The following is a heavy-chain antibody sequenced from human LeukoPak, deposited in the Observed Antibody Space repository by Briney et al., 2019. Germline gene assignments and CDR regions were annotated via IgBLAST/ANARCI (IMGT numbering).Heavy chain of an antibody. Sequence: SETLSLTCTVSGGSITTYYWSWIRQPPGRGLEWIGYIYYSGTTNYNPSLKSRVTMTVDTSKNQFSLRLTSVAAADTAVYYCARGTPDSGTYYPFDYWGQGTLVTVSS. J-gene: IGHJ4*02. CDR3: ARGTPDSGTYYPFDY. V-gene: IGHV4-59*08. D-gene: IGHD1-26*01. CDR1: GGSITTYY. CDR2: IYYSGTT.